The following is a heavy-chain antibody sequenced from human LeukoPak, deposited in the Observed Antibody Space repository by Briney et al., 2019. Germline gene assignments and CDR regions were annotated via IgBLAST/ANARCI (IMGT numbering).Heavy chain of an antibody. CDR2: INPNSGGT. J-gene: IGHJ3*02. D-gene: IGHD2-15*01. CDR1: GYTFTGYY. Sequence: ASVKVSCKASGYTFTGYYMHWVRQAPGQGLEWMGWINPNSGGTNYAQKCQGRVTMTRDTSISTAYMELSRLRSDDTAVYYCASGREYCSGGSCYSSDDAFDIWGQGTMVTVSS. V-gene: IGHV1-2*02. CDR3: ASGREYCSGGSCYSSDDAFDI.